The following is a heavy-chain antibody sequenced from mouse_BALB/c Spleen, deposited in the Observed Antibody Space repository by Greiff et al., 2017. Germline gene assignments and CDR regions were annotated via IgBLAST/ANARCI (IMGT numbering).Heavy chain of an antibody. CDR2: INPSNGGT. J-gene: IGHJ4*01. CDR1: GYTFTSYY. CDR3: TRSSKLGTYAMDY. Sequence: VQLQQSGAELVKPGASVKLSCKASGYTFTSYYMYWVKQRPGQGLEWIGEINPSNGGTNFNEKFKSKATLTVDTSSSTAYMQLSSLTSEDSAVYDCTRSSKLGTYAMDYGGQGTSVTVSS. D-gene: IGHD4-1*01. V-gene: IGHV1S81*02.